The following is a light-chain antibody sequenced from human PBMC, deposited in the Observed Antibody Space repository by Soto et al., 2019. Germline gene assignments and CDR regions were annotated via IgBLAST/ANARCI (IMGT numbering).Light chain of an antibody. CDR2: DAS. CDR3: QQYSSYWT. CDR1: QSISDS. V-gene: IGKV1-5*01. J-gene: IGKJ1*01. Sequence: DIQMTQSPSTLSTSIGDRVTITCRASQSISDSLAWYQQKPGKAPFLLISDASNLERGVPSRFSGSGSGTEFTLTISSLQPDDFATYYCQQYSSYWTFGQGTKVDI.